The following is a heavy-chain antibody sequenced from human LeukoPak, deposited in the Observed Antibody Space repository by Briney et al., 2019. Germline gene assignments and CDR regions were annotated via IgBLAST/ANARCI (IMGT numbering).Heavy chain of an antibody. CDR2: ISSDGADT. D-gene: IGHD5-12*01. Sequence: GGSLRLSCAASGFTVSIYAMSWVRQAPGKGLEWVSSISSDGADTFYADSVKGRFTISSDSSKNTVFLQMNSLRADDTAVYYYAKDASVAGNYEYWGQGTLVTVSS. CDR3: AKDASVAGNYEY. V-gene: IGHV3-23*01. J-gene: IGHJ4*02. CDR1: GFTVSIYA.